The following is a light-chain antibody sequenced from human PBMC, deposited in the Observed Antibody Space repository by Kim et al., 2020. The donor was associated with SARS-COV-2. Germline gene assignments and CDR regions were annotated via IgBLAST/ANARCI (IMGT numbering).Light chain of an antibody. Sequence: ELTQPPSASGTPGQRVTISCSGSSSNIGSNTVNWYQQLPVTAPKLLIYSNNQRPSGVPDRFSGSKSGTSASLAISGLQSEDEADYYCAAWDDSLNGPVFGTGTKVTVL. V-gene: IGLV1-44*01. CDR1: SSNIGSNT. CDR2: SNN. CDR3: AAWDDSLNGPV. J-gene: IGLJ1*01.